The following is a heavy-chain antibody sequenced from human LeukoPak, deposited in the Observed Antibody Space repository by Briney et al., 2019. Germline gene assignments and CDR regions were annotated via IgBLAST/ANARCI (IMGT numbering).Heavy chain of an antibody. V-gene: IGHV3-74*01. J-gene: IGHJ4*02. CDR3: ARRADCSSTSCPFDY. D-gene: IGHD2-2*01. CDR1: GFTFSGHW. Sequence: GGSLRLSCAASGFTFSGHWMHWGRQVPGKGLVWVSRINNDGSDTNYADSVKGRFTISRDNAKNTLHLQMSSLRAEDTALYYCARRADCSSTSCPFDYWGQGTLVTVSS. CDR2: INNDGSDT.